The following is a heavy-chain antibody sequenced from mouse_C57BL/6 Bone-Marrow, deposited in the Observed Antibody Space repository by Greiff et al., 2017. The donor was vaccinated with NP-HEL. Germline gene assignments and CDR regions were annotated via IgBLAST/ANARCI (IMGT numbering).Heavy chain of an antibody. CDR1: GYAFSSSW. CDR2: IYPGDGDT. V-gene: IGHV1-82*01. J-gene: IGHJ2*01. Sequence: QVQLQQSGPELVKPGASVKISCKASGYAFSSSWMNWVKQRPGKGLEWIGRIYPGDGDTNYNGKFKGKATLTADKSSSTAYMQLSSLTSEDSAVYFCARLGYFDYWGQGTTLTVSS. CDR3: ARLGYFDY.